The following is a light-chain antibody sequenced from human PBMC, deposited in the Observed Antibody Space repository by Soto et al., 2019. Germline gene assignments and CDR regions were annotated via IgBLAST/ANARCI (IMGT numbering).Light chain of an antibody. CDR2: DAA. J-gene: IGKJ3*01. CDR3: QQYDNLPFT. Sequence: DIQMTQSPSSLSASVGDRVTIPCQASQDISNYLNWYQQKPGKAPKLLLYDAAKLETGVPSRFSGSGSGTDFTFTISSLQPEDIATYYCQQYDNLPFTFGPGTKVDIK. CDR1: QDISNY. V-gene: IGKV1-33*01.